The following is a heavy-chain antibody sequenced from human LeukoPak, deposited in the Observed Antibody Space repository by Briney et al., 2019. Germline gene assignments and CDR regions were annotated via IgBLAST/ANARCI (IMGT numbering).Heavy chain of an antibody. J-gene: IGHJ6*03. V-gene: IGHV3-21*01. D-gene: IGHD2-2*01. CDR2: ISSSSSYI. Sequence: GRSLRLSCAASGFTFSSYSMNWVRQAPGKGLEWVSSISSSSSYIYYADSVKGRFTISRDNAKNSLYLQMNSLRAEDTAVYYCARGYCSSTSCYYYYYYYMDVWGKGTTVTVSS. CDR3: ARGYCSSTSCYYYYYYYMDV. CDR1: GFTFSSYS.